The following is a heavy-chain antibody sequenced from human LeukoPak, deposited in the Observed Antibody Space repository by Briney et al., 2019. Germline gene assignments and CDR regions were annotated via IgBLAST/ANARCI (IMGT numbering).Heavy chain of an antibody. CDR1: GYSFTSYW. D-gene: IGHD5-24*01. CDR3: ARLLGRDGYNRIFDY. Sequence: GESLKISCKGSGYSFTSYWIGWVRQMPGKGLEWMGIIYPGDSDTRYSPSFQGQVTISADKSISTAHLQWSSLKASDTAMYYRARLLGRDGYNRIFDYWGQGTLVTVSS. CDR2: IYPGDSDT. J-gene: IGHJ4*02. V-gene: IGHV5-51*01.